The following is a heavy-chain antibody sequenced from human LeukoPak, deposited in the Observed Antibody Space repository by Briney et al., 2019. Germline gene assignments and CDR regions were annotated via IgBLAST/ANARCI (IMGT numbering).Heavy chain of an antibody. CDR1: GGSFSGYS. Sequence: SETLSLTCAVYGGSFSGYSWNWIRQPPGKGLEWIGEISPSGSTNYNPSLKSRVTISVDTSKNQFSLKLSSVTAADTAVYYCAREKSSGWYGARSDAFDIWGQGTMVTVSS. CDR3: AREKSSGWYGARSDAFDI. V-gene: IGHV4-34*01. J-gene: IGHJ3*02. D-gene: IGHD6-19*01. CDR2: ISPSGST.